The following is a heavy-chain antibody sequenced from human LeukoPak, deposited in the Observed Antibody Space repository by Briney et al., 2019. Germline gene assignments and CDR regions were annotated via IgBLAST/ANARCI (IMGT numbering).Heavy chain of an antibody. CDR1: GITLSNYG. V-gene: IGHV3-23*01. CDR3: AKRSLPSGLPAGGFDY. CDR2: ISERGGST. J-gene: IGHJ4*02. D-gene: IGHD6-13*01. Sequence: GGSLRLSCAVSGITLSNYGMSWVRQAPGKGLEWVSGISERGGSTNYADSVKGRFIISRDTSKNTVYLQMNSLRAEDTAVYYCAKRSLPSGLPAGGFDYWGQGTLVTVSS.